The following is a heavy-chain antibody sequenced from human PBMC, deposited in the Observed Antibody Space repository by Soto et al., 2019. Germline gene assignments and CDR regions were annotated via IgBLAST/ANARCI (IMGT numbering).Heavy chain of an antibody. D-gene: IGHD4-4*01. J-gene: IGHJ4*02. V-gene: IGHV3-30*18. Sequence: QVQLVESGGGVVQFGRSLRLSCAASGFTFSNYGMHWVRQAPGKGLEWVAVISSDGSEKYYGDTVKGRFTISIDSSKNTLYLQMNSLRAEDTAVYYCAKEVNGSNYGHWGQGTLVTVSS. CDR3: AKEVNGSNYGH. CDR2: ISSDGSEK. CDR1: GFTFSNYG.